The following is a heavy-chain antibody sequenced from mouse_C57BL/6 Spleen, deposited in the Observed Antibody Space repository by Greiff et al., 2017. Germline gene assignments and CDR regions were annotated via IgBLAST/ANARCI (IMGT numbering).Heavy chain of an antibody. D-gene: IGHD2-4*01. CDR2: IYPRSGNT. V-gene: IGHV1-81*01. Sequence: QVQLQQSGAELARPGASVKLSCKASGYTFTSYGISWVKQRTGQGLEWIGEIYPRSGNTYYNEKFQGKATLTADKSSSTAYMELRSLTSEDSAVYFCARGNYDAGDYYAMDYWGQGTSVTVSS. CDR1: GYTFTSYG. CDR3: ARGNYDAGDYYAMDY. J-gene: IGHJ4*01.